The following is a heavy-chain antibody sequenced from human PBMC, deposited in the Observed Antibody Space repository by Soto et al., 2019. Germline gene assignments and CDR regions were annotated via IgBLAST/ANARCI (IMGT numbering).Heavy chain of an antibody. CDR3: ARGTNYGDYVDY. D-gene: IGHD4-17*01. V-gene: IGHV4-59*01. Sequence: SETLSLTCTVTGGSISSYYWSWIRQPPGKGLEWIGYIYYSGSTNYNPSLKSRVTISVDTSKNQFSLKLSSVTAADTAVYYCARGTNYGDYVDYWGQGTLVTVSS. J-gene: IGHJ4*02. CDR1: GGSISSYY. CDR2: IYYSGST.